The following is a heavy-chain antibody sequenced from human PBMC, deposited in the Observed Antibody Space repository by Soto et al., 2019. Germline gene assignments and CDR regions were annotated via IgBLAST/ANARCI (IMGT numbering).Heavy chain of an antibody. CDR1: GGSISSSSYY. CDR2: IYYSGGT. CDR3: ARPIAAAGTYYYYYYMDV. D-gene: IGHD6-13*01. J-gene: IGHJ6*03. Sequence: NPSETLSLTCTVSGGSISSSSYYWGWIRQPPGKGLEWIGSIYYSGGTYYNPSLKSRVTISVDTSKNQFSLKLSSVTAADTAVYYCARPIAAAGTYYYYYYMDVWGKGTTVTVSS. V-gene: IGHV4-39*01.